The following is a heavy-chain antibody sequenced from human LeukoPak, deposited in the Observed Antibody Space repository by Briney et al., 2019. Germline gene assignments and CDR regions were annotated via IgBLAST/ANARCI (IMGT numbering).Heavy chain of an antibody. J-gene: IGHJ4*02. D-gene: IGHD3-10*01. CDR3: AKDRDYYGSGSYYPPDY. CDR1: GFTFSTYG. CDR2: IRFDGSNE. Sequence: PGGSLRLSCTASGFTFSTYGMHWVRQAPGKGLEWVAFIRFDGSNEYYADSVKGRFTISRDNSKNTLYLQMNSLRAEDTAVYHCAKDRDYYGSGSYYPPDYWGQGTLVTVSS. V-gene: IGHV3-30*02.